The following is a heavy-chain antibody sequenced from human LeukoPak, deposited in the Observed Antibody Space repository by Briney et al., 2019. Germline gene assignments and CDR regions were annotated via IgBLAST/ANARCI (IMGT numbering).Heavy chain of an antibody. J-gene: IGHJ4*02. Sequence: ASVKVSCKASVYTFTSHYMHWVRQAPGQGLEWMGIINPSGGGTRYAQKFQGRVTMTGDTPTSTVYMELSSLRSEDTAVYYCARDREAAAGSLPDYWGQGTLVIVSS. CDR3: ARDREAAAGSLPDY. CDR1: VYTFTSHY. CDR2: INPSGGGT. V-gene: IGHV1-46*01. D-gene: IGHD6-13*01.